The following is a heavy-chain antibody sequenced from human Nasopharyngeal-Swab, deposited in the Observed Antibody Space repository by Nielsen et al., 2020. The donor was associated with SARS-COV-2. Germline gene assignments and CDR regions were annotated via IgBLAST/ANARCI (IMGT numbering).Heavy chain of an antibody. CDR3: ARIGYSSSSTDY. J-gene: IGHJ4*02. CDR1: GFVFSDYW. CDR2: INSNGRSA. D-gene: IGHD6-6*01. V-gene: IGHV3-74*01. Sequence: GESLKISCAASGFVFSDYWMHWVRQAPGKGLMWVSRINSNGRSAAYADSVMGRFTISRDNAKDSLYLQMNSLRIEDTAVYFCARIGYSSSSTDYWGQGTLVTVSS.